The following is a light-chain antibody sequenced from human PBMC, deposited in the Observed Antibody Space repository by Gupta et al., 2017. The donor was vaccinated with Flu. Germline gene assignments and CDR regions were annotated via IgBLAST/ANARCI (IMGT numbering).Light chain of an antibody. CDR2: LGS. V-gene: IGKV2-28*01. CDR3: MQARQPLT. CDR1: QSLLHSNGYNY. Sequence: DIVMTQSPLSLPVTPGEPASISCRSSQSLLHSNGYNYLDWYLQKPGQSPQLLIYLGSNRASGVPDRFSGSGSGTDFTLKISRVEAEDVGVYYCMQARQPLTFGGGTKVEIK. J-gene: IGKJ4*01.